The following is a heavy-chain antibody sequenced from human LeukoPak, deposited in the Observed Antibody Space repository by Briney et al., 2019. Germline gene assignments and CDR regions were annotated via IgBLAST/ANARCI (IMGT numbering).Heavy chain of an antibody. CDR2: TKQDGSEK. V-gene: IGHV3-7*01. Sequence: PGGSLRLSGAASGFTFSGYCMTWVRQAPGHGLEGGANTKQDGSEKYYVDTVKGRFTISRDNAKNSLYLQMNSLRAEDTAVYYCASPGSVGDTGMPDYWGQGTLVTVSS. D-gene: IGHD5-18*01. CDR3: ASPGSVGDTGMPDY. CDR1: GFTFSGYC. J-gene: IGHJ4*02.